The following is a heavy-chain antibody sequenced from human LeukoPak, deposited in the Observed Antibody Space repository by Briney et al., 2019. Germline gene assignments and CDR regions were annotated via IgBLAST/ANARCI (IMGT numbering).Heavy chain of an antibody. J-gene: IGHJ4*02. Sequence: GGSLRLSCAASGFTFSSFGMSWVRQAPGKGLEWVSAISSIGGTAYYADSVKGRFTISRDNSKNTLYLQMNSLRAEDTAVYYCARFSRDGYNYDYWGQGTLVTVSS. CDR1: GFTFSSFG. V-gene: IGHV3-23*01. CDR3: ARFSRDGYNYDY. D-gene: IGHD5-24*01. CDR2: ISSIGGTA.